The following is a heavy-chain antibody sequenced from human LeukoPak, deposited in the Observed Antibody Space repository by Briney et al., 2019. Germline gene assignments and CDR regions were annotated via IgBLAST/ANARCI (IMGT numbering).Heavy chain of an antibody. Sequence: GGSLRLSCAASGFTFSSYAMSWVRQAPGKGLEWVAVISYDGSNKYYADSVKGRFTISRDNSKNTLYLQMNSLRAEDTAVYYCAKDSGYSSRHSFDYWGQGTLVTVSS. V-gene: IGHV3-30*18. D-gene: IGHD6-13*01. CDR2: ISYDGSNK. CDR3: AKDSGYSSRHSFDY. CDR1: GFTFSSYA. J-gene: IGHJ4*02.